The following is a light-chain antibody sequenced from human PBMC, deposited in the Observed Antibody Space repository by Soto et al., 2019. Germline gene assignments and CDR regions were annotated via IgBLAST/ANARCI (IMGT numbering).Light chain of an antibody. CDR3: CSYTTTYTYV. Sequence: QSALTQPASVYGSPGQSITIACTGTSSDVGSYNRVSLYQQHPGKAPKLMIYEGTKRPSGVSTRFSGSKSGNTASLTISGLLAEDEGDYYCCSYTTTYTYVLGTGTKLTVL. CDR1: SSDVGSYNR. CDR2: EGT. J-gene: IGLJ1*01. V-gene: IGLV2-23*01.